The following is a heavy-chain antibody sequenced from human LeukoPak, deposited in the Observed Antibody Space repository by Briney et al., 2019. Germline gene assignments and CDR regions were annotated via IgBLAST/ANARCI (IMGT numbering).Heavy chain of an antibody. CDR1: GFTFRNAW. CDR3: AKGSGSGTHLPSARFDY. D-gene: IGHD3-10*01. Sequence: PGGSLRLSCAASGFTFRNAWMSWVRQAPGKGLEWVAYISGGGIGTYYADAVKGRFTISRDNSKNTMYVQMNSLRDDDTAVYFCAKGSGSGTHLPSARFDYWGQGTTVTVSS. CDR2: ISGGGIGT. J-gene: IGHJ4*02. V-gene: IGHV3-23*01.